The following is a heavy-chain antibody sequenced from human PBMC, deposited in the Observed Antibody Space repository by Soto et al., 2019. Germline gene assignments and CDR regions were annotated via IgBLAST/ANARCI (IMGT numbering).Heavy chain of an antibody. Sequence: GGSLRLSCVASGSSSDPFTMHWVRELPGKGLEWVAGLSWDRSTVAYADSVQGRFTISRDHAKNSVDLLMDSLRPDDTALYFCAVSSPDIVVLPSSIYFTSWGPGTQVTVSS. J-gene: IGHJ4*02. D-gene: IGHD2-15*01. CDR3: AVSSPDIVVLPSSIYFTS. V-gene: IGHV3-9*02. CDR1: GSSSDPFT. CDR2: LSWDRSTV.